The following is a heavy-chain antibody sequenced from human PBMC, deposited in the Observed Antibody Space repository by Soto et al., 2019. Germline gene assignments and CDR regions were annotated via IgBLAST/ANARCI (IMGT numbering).Heavy chain of an antibody. V-gene: IGHV1-18*01. Sequence: ASVKVSCKTSGYTFSSYPISWVRQAPGQGLEWMGWISGYNGNTNYAQNFQGRVTMTTDTSTSTAYMELRSLRSDDTAVYYCARGMGLAADFDYWGRGTLVTVSS. D-gene: IGHD3-9*01. J-gene: IGHJ4*02. CDR2: ISGYNGNT. CDR3: ARGMGLAADFDY. CDR1: GYTFSSYP.